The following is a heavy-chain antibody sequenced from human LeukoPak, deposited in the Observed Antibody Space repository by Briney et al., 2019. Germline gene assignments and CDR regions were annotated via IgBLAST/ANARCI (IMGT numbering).Heavy chain of an antibody. D-gene: IGHD4-23*01. V-gene: IGHV3-7*01. J-gene: IGHJ6*02. CDR2: INHNGNVN. CDR3: ARGYGGDSVGGYGMDV. Sequence: GGSLRLSCAASGFTFSSYWMNWARQAPGKGLEWVASINHNGNVNYYVDSVKGRFTISRDNAKNSLQLQMNSLKAEDTAVYFCARGYGGDSVGGYGMDVWGQGTTVTVSS. CDR1: GFTFSSYW.